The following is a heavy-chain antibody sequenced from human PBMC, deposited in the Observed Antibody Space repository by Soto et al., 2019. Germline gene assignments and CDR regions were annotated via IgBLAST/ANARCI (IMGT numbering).Heavy chain of an antibody. CDR3: AKDGAPSLVPASNYYGTDV. D-gene: IGHD2-2*01. V-gene: IGHV3-30*18. Sequence: GGSLRLSCAASGFTFSSYGMHWVRQAPGKGLEWVAVISYDGSNKYYADSVKGRFTISRDNSKNTLYLQMNSLRAEDTAVYYCAKDGAPSLVPASNYYGTDVCGQGTTVTVSS. J-gene: IGHJ6*02. CDR2: ISYDGSNK. CDR1: GFTFSSYG.